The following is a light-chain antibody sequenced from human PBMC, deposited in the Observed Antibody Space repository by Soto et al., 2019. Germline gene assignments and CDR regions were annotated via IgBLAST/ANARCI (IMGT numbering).Light chain of an antibody. CDR2: GAS. Sequence: EIVMTQSPATLSVSPGERATLSCRASQSVSSGFLAWYQQNPGQAPRLLIYGASSRATGIPDRFSGSGSGTDFTLTISRLEPEDFAIYYCQQYGGSPITFGQGTRLEIK. V-gene: IGKV3-20*01. CDR1: QSVSSGF. CDR3: QQYGGSPIT. J-gene: IGKJ5*01.